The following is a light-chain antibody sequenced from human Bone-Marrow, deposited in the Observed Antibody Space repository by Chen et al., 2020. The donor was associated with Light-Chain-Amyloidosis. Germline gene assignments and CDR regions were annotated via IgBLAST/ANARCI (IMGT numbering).Light chain of an antibody. CDR2: EDD. CDR3: QSYQGSSQGV. CDR1: SGSIATNY. V-gene: IGLV6-57*01. Sequence: NFMLTQPHSVSESPGKTVIISCTRSSGSIATNYVQWYQQRPGSSPTTVIYEDDQRPSGVPDRFSGSSDRVSSSASLTISGRSTEDEADYYCQSYQGSSQGVFGGGTKLTAL. J-gene: IGLJ3*02.